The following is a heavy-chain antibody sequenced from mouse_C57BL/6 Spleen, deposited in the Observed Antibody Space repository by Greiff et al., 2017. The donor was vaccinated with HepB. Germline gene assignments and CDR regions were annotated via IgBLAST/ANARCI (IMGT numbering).Heavy chain of an antibody. CDR3: ARHSSGYGWFAY. J-gene: IGHJ3*01. Sequence: DVMLVESGGDLVKPGGSLKLSCAASGFTFSSYGMSWVRQTPDQRLEWVATIRSGGSYTYYPGSVKGRSPISGDNAKNTLYLQMSSLKSEDTAMYDCARHSSGYGWFAYWGQGTLVTVSA. V-gene: IGHV5-6*02. D-gene: IGHD3-2*02. CDR2: IRSGGSYT. CDR1: GFTFSSYG.